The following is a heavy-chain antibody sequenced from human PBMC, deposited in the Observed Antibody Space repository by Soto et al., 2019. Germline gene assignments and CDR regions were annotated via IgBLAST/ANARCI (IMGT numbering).Heavy chain of an antibody. J-gene: IGHJ4*02. CDR3: VRDTGAGNYDY. D-gene: IGHD2-8*02. CDR2: IGIDGDT. Sequence: SLRLSCVASGFTFSNYAMHWVRQAPGESLEWVSAIGIDGDTYFPGSVKGRFTASGEDAKNSLHLQMNSLEAGDTAVYYCVRDTGAGNYDYWGQGTLVTVSS. CDR1: GFTFSNYA. V-gene: IGHV3-13*01.